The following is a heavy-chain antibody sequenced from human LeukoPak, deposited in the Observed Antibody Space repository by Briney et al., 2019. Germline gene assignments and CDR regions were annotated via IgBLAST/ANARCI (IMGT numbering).Heavy chain of an antibody. CDR2: IYYSGST. CDR3: ARSLSGSYEFDN. D-gene: IGHD3-10*01. V-gene: IGHV4-30-4*01. Sequence: PSETLSLTCTVSGASISSGDYCWRWLRQPSGKGLEWIGYIYYSGSTYYNPSLKSRVTISVDTSKNQFSLKLSSVTAADTAVYYCARSLSGSYEFDNWGQGTLVPVSS. CDR1: GASISSGDYC. J-gene: IGHJ4*02.